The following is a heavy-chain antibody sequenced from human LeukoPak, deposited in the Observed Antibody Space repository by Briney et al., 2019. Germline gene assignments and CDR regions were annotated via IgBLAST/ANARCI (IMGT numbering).Heavy chain of an antibody. CDR3: ATDRRGELPLIY. CDR2: FDPEDGET. D-gene: IGHD1-26*01. Sequence: GASVTVSFKVSGYTLTELSIHWVRQAPGKGLEWMGGFDPEDGETIYAQKFQGRVTMTEDTSTDTAYMELSSLRSEDTAVYYCATDRRGELPLIYWGQGTLVTVSS. J-gene: IGHJ4*02. V-gene: IGHV1-24*01. CDR1: GYTLTELS.